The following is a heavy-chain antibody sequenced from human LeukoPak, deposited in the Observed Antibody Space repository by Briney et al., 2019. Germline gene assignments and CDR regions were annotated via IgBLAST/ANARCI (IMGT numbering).Heavy chain of an antibody. D-gene: IGHD1-1*01. V-gene: IGHV1-69*04. J-gene: IGHJ4*02. Sequence: ASVKVSCKASGGTFSSYAISWVRQAPGQGLEWMGRIIPILGIANYAQKFQGRVTMTRDTSISTAYMELSRLRSDDTAVYYCAKGGTGYYFDYWGQGTLVTVSS. CDR1: GGTFSSYA. CDR3: AKGGTGYYFDY. CDR2: IIPILGIA.